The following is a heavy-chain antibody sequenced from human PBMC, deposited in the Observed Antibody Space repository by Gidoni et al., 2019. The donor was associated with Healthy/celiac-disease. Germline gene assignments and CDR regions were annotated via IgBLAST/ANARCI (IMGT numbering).Heavy chain of an antibody. CDR1: GFTFGDYA. D-gene: IGHD6-13*01. J-gene: IGHJ4*02. Sequence: EVQLVESGGGLVQPGRSLRLSCTASGFTFGDYAMSWFRQAPGKGLEWVGFIRSKAYGGTTEYAASVKGRFTISRDDSKSIAYLQMNSLKTEDTAVYYCTREVPAAGPPFFDYWGQGTLVTVSS. CDR2: IRSKAYGGTT. CDR3: TREVPAAGPPFFDY. V-gene: IGHV3-49*03.